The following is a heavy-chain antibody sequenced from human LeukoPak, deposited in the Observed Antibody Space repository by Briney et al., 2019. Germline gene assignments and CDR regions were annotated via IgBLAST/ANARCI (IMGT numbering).Heavy chain of an antibody. CDR2: INSDGSST. CDR1: GFTFSSYW. D-gene: IGHD2-15*01. CDR3: ASDGGVTARVYNWSDP. J-gene: IGHJ5*02. Sequence: GGSLRLSCAASGFTFSSYWMHWVRQAPGKGLVWVSRINSDGSSTSYADSVKGRFTISRDNAKNTLYLQMNSLRAEDTAVYYCASDGGVTARVYNWSDPWGQGTLVTVSS. V-gene: IGHV3-74*01.